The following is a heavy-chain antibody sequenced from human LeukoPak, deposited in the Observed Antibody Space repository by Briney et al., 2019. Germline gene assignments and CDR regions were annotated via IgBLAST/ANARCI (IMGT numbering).Heavy chain of an antibody. V-gene: IGHV4-4*07. CDR1: GGSITNNF. Sequence: PSETLSLTCTVSGGSITNNFWSWIRQSAGKGLEWIGRIYTSGTTNYNPSLKSRVSISVDASKNQLSLTLSSVSAADTAVYFCARDGKYIWGSHRYGPFDYWGQGILVTVSS. D-gene: IGHD3-16*02. CDR3: ARDGKYIWGSHRYGPFDY. J-gene: IGHJ4*02. CDR2: IYTSGTT.